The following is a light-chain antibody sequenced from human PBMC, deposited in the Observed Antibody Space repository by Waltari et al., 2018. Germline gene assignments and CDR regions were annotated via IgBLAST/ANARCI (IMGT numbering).Light chain of an antibody. CDR1: SHDIGHYDY. CDR3: GSYTTNSPFAVV. J-gene: IGLJ2*01. Sequence: ALTQPASVSGSPGQSLTISCSGTSHDIGHYDYVAWYLQHPATAPKLIIFDVSKRPSGISDRFSASKSGSTASLTISGLQAEDEGEYFCGSYTTNSPFAVVFGGGTKLTVL. V-gene: IGLV2-14*03. CDR2: DVS.